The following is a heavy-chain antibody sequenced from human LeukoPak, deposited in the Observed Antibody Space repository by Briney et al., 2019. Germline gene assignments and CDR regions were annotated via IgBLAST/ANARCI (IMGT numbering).Heavy chain of an antibody. Sequence: SETLSLTCSVSGGSITNYFWSWIRQSPGKGLEWIGYVYNSGSTNYNPSLKSRVTISIDTSKNQFSLKLSSVTAADTAVYYCARAAGAYALDVWGQGITVTVSS. CDR1: GGSITNYF. CDR3: ARAAGAYALDV. V-gene: IGHV4-59*01. CDR2: VYNSGST. J-gene: IGHJ6*02. D-gene: IGHD7-27*01.